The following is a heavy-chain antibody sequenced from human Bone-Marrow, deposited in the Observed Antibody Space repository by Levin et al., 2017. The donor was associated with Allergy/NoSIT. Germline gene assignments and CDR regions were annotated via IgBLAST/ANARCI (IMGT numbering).Heavy chain of an antibody. CDR2: IKPDGSDK. Sequence: LSLTCAASGFPFSSEWMSWVRQAPGKGPEWVANIKPDGSDKDYIDSVKGRFTISRDNAKNSLYLQMNSLRAEDTALYYCAKGVRWGQGTLVTVSP. D-gene: IGHD3-10*01. V-gene: IGHV3-7*01. CDR1: GFPFSSEW. CDR3: AKGVR. J-gene: IGHJ4*02.